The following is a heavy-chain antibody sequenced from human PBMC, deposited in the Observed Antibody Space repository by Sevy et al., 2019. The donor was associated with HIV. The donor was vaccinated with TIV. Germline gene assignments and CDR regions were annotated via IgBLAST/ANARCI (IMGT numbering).Heavy chain of an antibody. CDR3: AGENAWGRGYS. V-gene: IGHV4-59*08. D-gene: IGHD1-26*01. CDR2: IYYNGHI. CDR1: GGSITSLY. Sequence: SETLSLTCTVSGGSITSLYWNWIRQPPGKGLEWIANIYYNGHINYNPSLKSLVTLSLDKSKNQFSLRLSSVTAADTAMYYYAGENAWGRGYSWGQGTLVTVSS. J-gene: IGHJ4*02.